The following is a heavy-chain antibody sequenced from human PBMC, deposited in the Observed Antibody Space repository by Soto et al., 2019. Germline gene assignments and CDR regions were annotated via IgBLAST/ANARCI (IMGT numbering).Heavy chain of an antibody. CDR1: GYTFTSYA. CDR2: INAGNGNT. V-gene: IGHV1-3*01. CDR3: ARDPSYYGMDV. J-gene: IGHJ6*02. Sequence: ASVKVSCKYSGYTFTSYAMHWFRQAPGQRLEWMGWINAGNGNTKYSQKFQGRVTITRDTSASTAYMELSSLRSEDTAVYYCARDPSYYGMDVWGQGTTVTVSS.